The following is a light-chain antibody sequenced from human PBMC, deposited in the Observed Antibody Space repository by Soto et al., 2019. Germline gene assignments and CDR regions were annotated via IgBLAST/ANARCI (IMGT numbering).Light chain of an antibody. V-gene: IGKV4-1*01. CDR2: WAS. CDR3: QQYYSTPWT. CDR1: QSVLYSSTNKNY. Sequence: DIVMTQSPDSLAVSLGERANINCKSSQSVLYSSTNKNYLAWYQQKPGQPPKLLIYWASTRESGVPDRFRGSGSGTDFTLTISSLQAEDVAVSYCQQYYSTPWTFGQGTKVEI. J-gene: IGKJ1*01.